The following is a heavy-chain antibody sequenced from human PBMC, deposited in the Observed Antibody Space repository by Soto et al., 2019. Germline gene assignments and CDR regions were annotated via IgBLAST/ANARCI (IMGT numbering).Heavy chain of an antibody. CDR3: ARGMGGYPSGWYFDL. CDR1: GYTITSYD. CDR2: MNPNSGKT. Sequence: QVRLVQSGAEVKKPGASVKVSCKASGYTITSYDINWVRQAPGQGLEWMAWMNPNSGKTGNAQNFQGRVTMTRNTSIRTVYMELSSLRSDDTAVYYCARGMGGYPSGWYFDLWGRGTLVTVSS. V-gene: IGHV1-8*01. D-gene: IGHD5-12*01. J-gene: IGHJ2*01.